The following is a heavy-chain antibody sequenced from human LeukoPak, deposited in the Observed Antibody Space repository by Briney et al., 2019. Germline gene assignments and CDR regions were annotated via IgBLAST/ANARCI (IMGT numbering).Heavy chain of an antibody. V-gene: IGHV3-23*01. CDR2: LFTGGGRT. CDR1: GFTFNNYL. D-gene: IGHD3-10*01. Sequence: PGGSLRLSCAASGFTFNNYLMSWVRQAPGKGLEWVSVLFTGGGRTLYADSVKGRFTISGDTSRTTLYLQMNGLRAEDTAVYYCAKECDYSPGHKFDLWGQGTLVTASS. J-gene: IGHJ4*02. CDR3: AKECDYSPGHKFDL.